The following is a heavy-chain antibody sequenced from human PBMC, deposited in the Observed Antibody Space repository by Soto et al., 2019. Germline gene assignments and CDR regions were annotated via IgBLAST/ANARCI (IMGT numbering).Heavy chain of an antibody. CDR3: ARHRSRSRNRYFDY. V-gene: IGHV4-59*08. CDR1: GGSISSYY. Sequence: QVQLQESGPGLVKPSETLSLTCTVSGGSISSYYWSWIRQPPGKGLEWIGYIYYSGSTNYNPSLKRRVTISVDTSKNQFSLKLSSVTAADTAVYYCARHRSRSRNRYFDYWGQGTLVTVSS. CDR2: IYYSGST. D-gene: IGHD3-16*02. J-gene: IGHJ4*02.